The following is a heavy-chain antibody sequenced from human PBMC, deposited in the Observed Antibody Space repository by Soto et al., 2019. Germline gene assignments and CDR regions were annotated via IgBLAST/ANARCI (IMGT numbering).Heavy chain of an antibody. CDR2: IYHSGST. CDR1: GGSISSGGYS. CDR3: ATMSIAARSGVGGFDP. Sequence: QLQLQESGSGLVKPSQTLSLTCAVSGGSISSGGYSWSWIRQPPGKGLEWIGYIYHSGSTYYNPSLNSRVTISGDRSKNQFSLKLRSVTAADTAVYDCATMSIAARSGVGGFDPWGQGTLVTVSS. J-gene: IGHJ5*02. V-gene: IGHV4-30-2*01. D-gene: IGHD6-6*01.